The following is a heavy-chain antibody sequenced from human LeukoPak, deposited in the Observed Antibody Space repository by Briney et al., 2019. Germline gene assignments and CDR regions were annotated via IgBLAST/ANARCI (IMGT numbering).Heavy chain of an antibody. V-gene: IGHV4-59*01. CDR2: IYYSGST. Sequence: PSETLSLTCTVSGASISSNYWSWIRQPPGKGLAWIGYIYYSGSTNYNPSLKSRVTISVDTSKNQFSLKLSSVTAADTAVYYCARVSGYSSGWYWYFDLWGRGTLVTVSS. CDR3: ARVSGYSSGWYWYFDL. CDR1: GASISSNY. J-gene: IGHJ2*01. D-gene: IGHD6-19*01.